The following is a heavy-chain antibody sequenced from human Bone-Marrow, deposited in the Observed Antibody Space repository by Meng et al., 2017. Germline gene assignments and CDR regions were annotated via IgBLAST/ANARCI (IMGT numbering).Heavy chain of an antibody. CDR3: ARAWTGLLFPAI. CDR2: INPNSGGT. D-gene: IGHD3/OR15-3a*01. V-gene: IGHV1-2*02. Sequence: GESLKISCKASGYTFISYDINWVRQATGQGLEWMGWINPNSGGTNYAQKFQGRVTMTRDTSISTAYMELSRLRSDDTAVYYCARAWTGLLFPAIWGQGTMVTVSS. CDR1: GYTFISYD. J-gene: IGHJ3*02.